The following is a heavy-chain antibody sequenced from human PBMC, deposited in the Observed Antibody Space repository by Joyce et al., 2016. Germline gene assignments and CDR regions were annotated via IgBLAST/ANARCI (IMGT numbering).Heavy chain of an antibody. D-gene: IGHD2-21*01. V-gene: IGHV3-21*02. J-gene: IGHJ6*02. Sequence: EVQLVESGGGLVKPGGSLKISCAASGFMFSTSSMSWFRQAPGKGLEWVSAISGDCRFIFHADSVRCRFTVSRDNAENSLYLQMKSLRVEETAVYCCARGGLVYDYSMDVWGQGTTVIVSS. CDR3: ARGGLVYDYSMDV. CDR1: GFMFSTSS. CDR2: ISGDCRFI.